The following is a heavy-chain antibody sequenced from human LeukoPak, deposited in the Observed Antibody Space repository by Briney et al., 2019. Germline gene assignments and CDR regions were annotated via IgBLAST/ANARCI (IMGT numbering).Heavy chain of an antibody. CDR2: ISVSGLST. CDR3: AKNHDSNSYHTDDAFDL. CDR1: GFTFSAYA. D-gene: IGHD1-14*01. Sequence: GGSLRLSCAASGFTFSAYAMNWVRQAPGKGLEWVSVISVSGLSTYYADSVKGRFTISRDNSRNTLYLHMNSLRADDAAVYYCAKNHDSNSYHTDDAFDLWGQGTLVTVSS. V-gene: IGHV3-23*01. J-gene: IGHJ3*01.